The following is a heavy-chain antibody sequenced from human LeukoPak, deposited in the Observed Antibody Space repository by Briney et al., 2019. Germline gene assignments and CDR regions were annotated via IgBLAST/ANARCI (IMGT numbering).Heavy chain of an antibody. CDR3: ARGDTYYYDSSGYGPFDY. D-gene: IGHD3-22*01. CDR2: ISSSSTYT. V-gene: IGHV3-11*05. CDR1: GFTFSDYY. J-gene: IGHJ4*02. Sequence: GGSLRLSCAASGFTFSDYYMSWIRQAPGKGLEWVSYISSSSTYTNYADSVKGRFTISRDNAKNSPYLQMNSLRAEDTAEYYCARGDTYYYDSSGYGPFDYWGQGTLVTVSS.